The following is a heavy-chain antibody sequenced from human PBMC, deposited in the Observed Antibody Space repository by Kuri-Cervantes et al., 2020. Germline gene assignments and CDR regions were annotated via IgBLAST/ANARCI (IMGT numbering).Heavy chain of an antibody. D-gene: IGHD3-3*01. CDR1: GFTFSSYA. V-gene: IGHV3-23*01. CDR3: TTGPSITIFGVVINYYYYMDV. J-gene: IGHJ6*03. CDR2: ISGSGGST. Sequence: GESLKISCAASGFTFSSYAMSWVRQAPGKGLEWVSAISGSGGSTYYADSVKGRFTISRDNSKNTLYLQMNSLRAEDTAVYYCTTGPSITIFGVVINYYYYMDVWGKGTAVTVSS.